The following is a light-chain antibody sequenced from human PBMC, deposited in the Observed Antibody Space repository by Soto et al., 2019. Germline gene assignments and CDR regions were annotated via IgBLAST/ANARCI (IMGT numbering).Light chain of an antibody. Sequence: AIRMTQSPSSFSASTGDRVTITCRASQGIRSYLAWYQQKPGKAPKLLIYAASTLQSGVPSSFSGSGSGTDFTLNISCLQSEDVATYYCLQDYSYPFTFGPGTKVDIK. CDR1: QGIRSY. J-gene: IGKJ3*01. V-gene: IGKV1-8*01. CDR3: LQDYSYPFT. CDR2: AAS.